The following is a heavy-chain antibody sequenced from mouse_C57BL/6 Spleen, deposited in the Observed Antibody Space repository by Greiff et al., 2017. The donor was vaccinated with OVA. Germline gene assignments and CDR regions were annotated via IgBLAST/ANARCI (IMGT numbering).Heavy chain of an antibody. D-gene: IGHD1-1*01. V-gene: IGHV3-6*01. CDR1: GYSITSGYY. CDR2: ISYDGSN. J-gene: IGHJ2*01. CDR3: ARGPATVVDY. Sequence: DVKLVESGPGLVKPSQSLSLTCSVTGYSITSGYYWNWIRQFPGNKLEWMGYISYDGSNNYNPSLKNRISITRDTSKNQFFLKLNSVTTEDTATYYCARGPATVVDYWGQGTTLTVSS.